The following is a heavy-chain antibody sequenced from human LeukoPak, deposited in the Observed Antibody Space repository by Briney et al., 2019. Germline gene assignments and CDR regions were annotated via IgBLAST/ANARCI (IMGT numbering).Heavy chain of an antibody. CDR1: GGSFSGYY. CDR3: ARTQYYFDY. V-gene: IGHV4-34*01. J-gene: IGHJ4*02. Sequence: SETLSLTCAVYGGSFSGYYWSWIRQPPGKGLEWIGEINHSGSTNYNPSLKSRVTISVDTSKNQFSLKLSSVTAADTAVYYCARTQYYFDYWGQGTLVTVSS. CDR2: INHSGST.